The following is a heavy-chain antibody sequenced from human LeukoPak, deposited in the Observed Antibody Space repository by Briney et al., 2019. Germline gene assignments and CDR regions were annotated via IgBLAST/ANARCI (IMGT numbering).Heavy chain of an antibody. J-gene: IGHJ6*02. CDR1: GGSISSGDYY. CDR2: IYYSGST. CDR3: GRTGDYYYYSMDV. V-gene: IGHV4-30-4*01. Sequence: PSETLSLTCTVSGGSISSGDYYWSWIRQPPGKGLEWIGYIYYSGSTYYNPSLKSRVTISVDTSKNQFSLKLSSVTAADTAVYYCGRTGDYYYYSMDVWGQGTTVTVSS.